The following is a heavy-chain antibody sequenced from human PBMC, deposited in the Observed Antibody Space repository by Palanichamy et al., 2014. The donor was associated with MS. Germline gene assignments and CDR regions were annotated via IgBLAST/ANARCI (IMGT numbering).Heavy chain of an antibody. V-gene: IGHV1-69-2*01. CDR1: GYTFTDYY. Sequence: EVQLVQSGAEVKKPGATVKISCKVSGYTFTDYYMHWVQQAPGKGLEWMGLVDPEDGETIYAEKFQGRVTITADTSTDTAYMELSSLRSEDTAVYYCATSPPDWGSYRWSVRSAAPAGSNWGQGTLVTVSS. CDR2: VDPEDGET. J-gene: IGHJ4*02. CDR3: ATSPPDWGSYRWSVRSAAPAGSN. D-gene: IGHD3-16*02.